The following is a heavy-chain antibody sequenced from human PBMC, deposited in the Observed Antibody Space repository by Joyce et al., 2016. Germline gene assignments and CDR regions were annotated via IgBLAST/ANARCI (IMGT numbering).Heavy chain of an antibody. CDR1: GGTFITYA. CDR3: ARGRGTSTVTTFRWFDP. J-gene: IGHJ5*02. V-gene: IGHV1-69*06. D-gene: IGHD4-17*01. CDR2: IIPIFGTV. Sequence: QVQLVQSGAEGKKLGSSVTVSCKVFGGTFITYAINWVRQAPGQGLEWMGGIIPIFGTVKYAQMFQDRVTITADKSTNTAYMELSRLRSEDTAVYYCARGRGTSTVTTFRWFDPWGQGTLVTVSS.